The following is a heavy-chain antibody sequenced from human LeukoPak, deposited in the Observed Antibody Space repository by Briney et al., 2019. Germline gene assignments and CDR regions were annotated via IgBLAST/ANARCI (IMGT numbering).Heavy chain of an antibody. CDR1: GFTFTKAW. V-gene: IGHV3-15*01. Sequence: GGSLRLSCAASGFTFTKAWMSWVRQAPGKGLEWIGRIKSKTEGETTDYAEPMKGRFTISRDDSKNTVYLQMNSLKTEDTGVYYCNTLYCSSTSCSWGQGTLVTVSS. D-gene: IGHD2-2*01. CDR2: IKSKTEGETT. CDR3: NTLYCSSTSCS. J-gene: IGHJ5*02.